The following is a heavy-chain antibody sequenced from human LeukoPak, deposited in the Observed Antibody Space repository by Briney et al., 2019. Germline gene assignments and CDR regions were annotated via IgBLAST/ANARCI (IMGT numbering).Heavy chain of an antibody. D-gene: IGHD3-10*01. CDR1: GYTFTSYG. J-gene: IGHJ5*02. V-gene: IGHV1-18*01. CDR3: ARVELLWFGELWNWFDP. CDR2: ISAYNGNT. Sequence: ASVKVSFKASGYTFTSYGISWVRQAPGQGLEWMGWISAYNGNTNYAQKLQGRVTMTTDTSTSTAYMELRSLRSDDTAVYYCARVELLWFGELWNWFDPWRQGTLVTVSS.